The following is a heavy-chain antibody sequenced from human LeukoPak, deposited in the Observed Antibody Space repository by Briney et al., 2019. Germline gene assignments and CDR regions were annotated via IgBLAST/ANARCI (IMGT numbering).Heavy chain of an antibody. Sequence: SQTLSLTCTVSGVSISSGDYYWSWPGQPPGKGLEWSEYIYYSGSTYYNPSLKSRVTISVDTSKDQFSLKLSSVPAADTAVYYCARVGYYDSSGYYTSPFDYWGQGTLVTVSS. CDR3: ARVGYYDSSGYYTSPFDY. J-gene: IGHJ4*02. CDR1: GVSISSGDYY. CDR2: IYYSGST. V-gene: IGHV4-30-4*01. D-gene: IGHD3-22*01.